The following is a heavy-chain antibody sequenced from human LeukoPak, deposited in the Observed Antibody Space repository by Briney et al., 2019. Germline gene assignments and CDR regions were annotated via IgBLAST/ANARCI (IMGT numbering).Heavy chain of an antibody. CDR1: GGSITSSRYY. CDR3: AAYGSGSYLQRDY. Sequence: SETLSLTCTVSGGSITSSRYYWGWIRQPPGKGLEWIGSIHNSVSTYYNPSLNSRVTISVDTYMNQFPLKLSSVTAADTAVYYCAAYGSGSYLQRDYWGQGTLVTVSS. J-gene: IGHJ4*02. V-gene: IGHV4-39*01. CDR2: IHNSVST. D-gene: IGHD3-10*01.